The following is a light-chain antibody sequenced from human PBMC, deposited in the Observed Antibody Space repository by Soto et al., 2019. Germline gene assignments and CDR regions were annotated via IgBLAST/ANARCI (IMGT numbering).Light chain of an antibody. CDR2: LGS. J-gene: IGKJ5*01. CDR3: QQSYSLPFT. CDR1: QSLLHSNGYNY. V-gene: IGKV2-28*01. Sequence: DIVMTQSPLSLPVTPGEPASISCRSSQSLLHSNGYNYLDWYLQKPGQSPQLLIYLGSNRSSGVPDRFSGSGSGTDFTLTISSLQPEDFATYYCQQSYSLPFTFGQGTRLEIK.